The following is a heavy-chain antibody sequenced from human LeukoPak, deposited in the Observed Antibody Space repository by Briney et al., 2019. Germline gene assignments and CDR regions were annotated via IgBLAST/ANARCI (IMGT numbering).Heavy chain of an antibody. CDR2: ISGSGGST. J-gene: IGHJ4*02. D-gene: IGHD2-21*02. Sequence: GGSLRLSCAASGFTFTRSTMNWVRQAPGKGLEWVSAISGSGGSTYYADSVKGRFTISRDNSKNTLYLQMNSLRAEDTAVYYCAKVVVTAIPDYWGQGTLVTVSS. CDR3: AKVVVTAIPDY. V-gene: IGHV3-23*01. CDR1: GFTFTRST.